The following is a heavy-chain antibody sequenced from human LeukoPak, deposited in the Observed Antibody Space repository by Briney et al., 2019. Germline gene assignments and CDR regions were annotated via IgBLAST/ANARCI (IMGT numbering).Heavy chain of an antibody. D-gene: IGHD3-22*01. CDR2: ISYDGSNK. V-gene: IGHV3-30-3*01. CDR1: GFTFSSYA. J-gene: IGHJ4*02. CDR3: ARPSTRNYYDSSGYYHPDY. Sequence: GGSLRLSCAASGFTFSSYAMHWVRQAPGKGLEWVAVISYDGSNKYYADSVKGRSTISRDNSKSTLYLQMNSLRAEDTAVYYCARPSTRNYYDSSGYYHPDYWGQGTLVTVSS.